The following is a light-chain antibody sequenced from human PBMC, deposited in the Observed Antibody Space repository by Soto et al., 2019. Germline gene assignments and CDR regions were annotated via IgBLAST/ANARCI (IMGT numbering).Light chain of an antibody. CDR1: SSDVGTYDL. V-gene: IGLV2-23*01. J-gene: IGLJ3*02. Sequence: QSALTQPASVSGSPGQSITISCTGTSSDVGTYDLVSWYQHHPGAAPKLMIYEATRRPSGISNRFSGSKSGNMASLTISGLQAEDEADYYCCSFAGSNSWVFGGGTKVTVL. CDR3: CSFAGSNSWV. CDR2: EAT.